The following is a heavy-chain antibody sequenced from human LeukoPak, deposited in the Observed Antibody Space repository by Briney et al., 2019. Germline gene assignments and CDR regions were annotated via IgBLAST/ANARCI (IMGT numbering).Heavy chain of an antibody. Sequence: GSLRLSCVASGFTFSGYAMSWVRQAPGKGLEWVSVISDSAISTYYVDSVKGRFTISRDNSKNTLYLQLNGLGVEDTAVYYCARMGAGSASYYNNWFDPWGQGALVTVSS. J-gene: IGHJ5*02. CDR3: ARMGAGSASYYNNWFDP. CDR2: ISDSAIST. D-gene: IGHD3-10*01. CDR1: GFTFSGYA. V-gene: IGHV3-23*01.